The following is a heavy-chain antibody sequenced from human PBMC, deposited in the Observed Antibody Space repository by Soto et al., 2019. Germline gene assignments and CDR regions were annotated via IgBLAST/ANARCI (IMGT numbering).Heavy chain of an antibody. CDR3: ASERSKNWFDP. Sequence: QLQLQESGPGLVKPSETLSLTCTVSGGSISSSSYYWGWIRQPPGKGLEWIGSIHYSGSTYYNPSLKSRVTISVDTSKNQFSLKLSSVTAADTAVYYCASERSKNWFDPWGQGTLVTVSS. CDR1: GGSISSSSYY. J-gene: IGHJ5*02. CDR2: IHYSGST. D-gene: IGHD4-4*01. V-gene: IGHV4-39*01.